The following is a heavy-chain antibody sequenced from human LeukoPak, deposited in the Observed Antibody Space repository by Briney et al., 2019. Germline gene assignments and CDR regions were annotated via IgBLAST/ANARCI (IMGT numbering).Heavy chain of an antibody. J-gene: IGHJ4*02. CDR2: IIPIFGTA. CDR3: ARAGPMAGGYYLLDY. CDR1: GGTFSSYA. D-gene: IGHD3-22*01. Sequence: ASVKVSCKASGGTFSSYAISWVRQAPGRGLEWMGGIIPIFGTANYAQKFQGRVTITTDESTSTAYMELSSLRSEDTAVYYCARAGPMAGGYYLLDYWGQGTLVTVSS. V-gene: IGHV1-69*05.